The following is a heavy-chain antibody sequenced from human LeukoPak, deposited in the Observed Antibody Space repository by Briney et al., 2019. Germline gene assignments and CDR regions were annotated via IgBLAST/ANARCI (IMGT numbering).Heavy chain of an antibody. CDR3: ARDLFRAAAGKRAYYYGMDV. J-gene: IGHJ6*04. Sequence: PGGSLRLSCAASGFTFSSYGMHWVRQAPGKGLEWVAVIWYDGSNKYYADSVKGRFTISRDNSKNTLYLQMNSLRAEDTAVYYCARDLFRAAAGKRAYYYGMDVWGKGTTVTVSS. V-gene: IGHV3-33*01. CDR2: IWYDGSNK. D-gene: IGHD6-13*01. CDR1: GFTFSSYG.